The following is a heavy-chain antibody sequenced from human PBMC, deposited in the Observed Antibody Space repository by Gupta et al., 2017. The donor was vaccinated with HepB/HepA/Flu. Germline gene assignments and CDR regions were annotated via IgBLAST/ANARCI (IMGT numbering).Heavy chain of an antibody. CDR1: GFTFSSYG. J-gene: IGHJ4*02. Sequence: QVQLVESGGGVVQPGRSLRLSCAASGFTFSSYGMLWVRQAPGKGLEWVAVIWYDGSNKYYADSVKGRFTISRDNSKNTLYLQMNSLRAEDTAVYYCARDPDSSSWYSGPLDYWGQGTLVTVSS. D-gene: IGHD6-13*01. CDR3: ARDPDSSSWYSGPLDY. CDR2: IWYDGSNK. V-gene: IGHV3-33*01.